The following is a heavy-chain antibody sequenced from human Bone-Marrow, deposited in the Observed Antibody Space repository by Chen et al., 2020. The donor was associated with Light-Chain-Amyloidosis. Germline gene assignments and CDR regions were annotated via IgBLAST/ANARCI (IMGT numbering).Heavy chain of an antibody. D-gene: IGHD3-3*01. V-gene: IGHV3-53*02. CDR2: IYTTGKT. J-gene: IGHJ6*02. CDR1: GLTVTTSY. CDR3: TRVRVSYDFWKGSLDF. Sequence: EVQLVETGGGLIQPGGSLRLSCAASGLTVTTSYMTWVRQAPGKGLGWVSTIYTTGKTYYADSVKGRFTISTDNSQNTLYLQMSSLRTDDTAVYFCTRVRVSYDFWKGSLDFWGQGTTVTVSS.